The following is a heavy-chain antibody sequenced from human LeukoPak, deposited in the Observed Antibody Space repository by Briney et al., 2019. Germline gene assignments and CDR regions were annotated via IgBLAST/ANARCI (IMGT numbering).Heavy chain of an antibody. CDR1: GFTFSSYW. CDR3: ARGEGGWLKGYYYYYYMDV. J-gene: IGHJ6*03. V-gene: IGHV3-74*01. CDR2: INSDGSST. Sequence: GWSLRLSCAASGFTFSSYWMHWVRQAPGKGLVWVSRINSDGSSTSYADSVKGRFTISRDNAKNTLYLQMNSLRAEDTAVYYCARGEGGWLKGYYYYYYMDVWGKGTTVTVSS. D-gene: IGHD6-19*01.